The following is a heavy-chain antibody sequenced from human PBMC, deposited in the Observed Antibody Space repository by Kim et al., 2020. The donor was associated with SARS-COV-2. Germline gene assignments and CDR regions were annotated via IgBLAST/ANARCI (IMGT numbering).Heavy chain of an antibody. Sequence: GGSLRLSCAASGLTFSSAWMSWVRQVPGKGLEWLGRIKSKTDGGTADYVAPVKGRFSISRDDSKNMVYLQMNNLKIEDTAVYYCTPSPYNWDYGWFDPWGLGTLVTVSS. D-gene: IGHD1-7*01. CDR1: GLTFSSAW. V-gene: IGHV3-15*01. CDR3: TPSPYNWDYGWFDP. J-gene: IGHJ5*02. CDR2: IKSKTDGGTA.